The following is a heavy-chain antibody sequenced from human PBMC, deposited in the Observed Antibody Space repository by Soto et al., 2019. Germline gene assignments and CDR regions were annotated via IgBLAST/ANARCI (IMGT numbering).Heavy chain of an antibody. D-gene: IGHD1-20*01. CDR3: ARHVGLYNSNGMDV. J-gene: IGHJ6*02. Sequence: ETLSLTRTVSCGSISSSIYYWEWIRQPPGKGLDWIGSIYSTGSTYYNPSLKSRVTISVDTSKNQFSLKLTSVTAADTAVYSCARHVGLYNSNGMDVWGQRTTVNISS. CDR2: IYSTGST. CDR1: CGSISSSIYY. V-gene: IGHV4-39*01.